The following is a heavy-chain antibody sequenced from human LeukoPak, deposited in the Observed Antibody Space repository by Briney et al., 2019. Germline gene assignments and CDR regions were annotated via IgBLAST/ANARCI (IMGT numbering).Heavy chain of an antibody. J-gene: IGHJ4*02. CDR3: ARVDSSDRPNDY. D-gene: IGHD5-18*01. CDR1: GYTFTSYG. Sequence: ASVKVSCKASGYTFTSYGISWVRQDPGQGLEWMGWISAYNGNTNYAQKLQGRVTMTTDTSTSTAYMELRSLRSDDTAVYYCARVDSSDRPNDYWGQGTLVTVSS. CDR2: ISAYNGNT. V-gene: IGHV1-18*01.